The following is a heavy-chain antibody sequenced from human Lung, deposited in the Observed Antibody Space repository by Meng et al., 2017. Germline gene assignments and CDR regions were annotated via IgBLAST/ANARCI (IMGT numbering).Heavy chain of an antibody. Sequence: QVQLVQSGAEVKKTGALVKVSCKASGYTFTGYSIHWVRQAPGPGLEWMGRINPNSGVTNYAQKFEGRVTMTRDTSISTAYMELSRLRSDDTAVYYCARFDPRAYWGQGTLVTVSS. CDR2: INPNSGVT. CDR1: GYTFTGYS. CDR3: ARFDPRAY. V-gene: IGHV1-2*06. D-gene: IGHD3-9*01. J-gene: IGHJ4*02.